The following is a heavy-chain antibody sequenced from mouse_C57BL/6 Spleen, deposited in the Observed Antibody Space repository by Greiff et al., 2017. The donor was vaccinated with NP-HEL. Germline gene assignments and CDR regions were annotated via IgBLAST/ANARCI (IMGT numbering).Heavy chain of an antibody. J-gene: IGHJ1*03. CDR2: ILPGSGST. D-gene: IGHD1-1*01. V-gene: IGHV1-9*01. CDR1: GYTFTGYW. Sequence: QVQLQQSGAELMKPGASVKLSCKATGYTFTGYWIEWVKQRPGHGLEWIGEILPGSGSTNYNEKFKGKATFTADTSSNTAYMQLSSLTTEDSAIYYCAGGPDYYGSSYGYFDVWGTGTTVTVSS. CDR3: AGGPDYYGSSYGYFDV.